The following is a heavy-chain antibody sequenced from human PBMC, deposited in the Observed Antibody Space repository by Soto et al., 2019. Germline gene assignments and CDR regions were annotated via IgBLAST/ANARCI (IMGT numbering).Heavy chain of an antibody. CDR3: ARHDIEYSSSSPHFDY. D-gene: IGHD6-6*01. V-gene: IGHV5-51*01. J-gene: IGHJ4*02. CDR1: GYSFTSYW. CDR2: IYPCDSDT. Sequence: EFLKISFKGSGYSFTSYWIGWVRQIPGKGLEWMGIIYPCDSDTRYSPSFQGQVTISADKSISTAYLQWSSLKASDTAMYYCARHDIEYSSSSPHFDYWGQGTLVTVSS.